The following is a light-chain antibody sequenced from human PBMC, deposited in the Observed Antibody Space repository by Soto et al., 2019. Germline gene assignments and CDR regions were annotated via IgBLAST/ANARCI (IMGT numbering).Light chain of an antibody. CDR1: QSVNSAY. V-gene: IGKV3-20*01. CDR3: KRYGNSPQT. CDR2: GAS. J-gene: IGKJ1*01. Sequence: EIVLARPPGTLPLSSGERATLSCRPSQSVNSAYLAWYQQKPGQAPRLLIYGASTRVAGIPDRFSGSGSGTDFTLTISRLEPEEFAVYYCKRYGNSPQTFGQGAKLDIK.